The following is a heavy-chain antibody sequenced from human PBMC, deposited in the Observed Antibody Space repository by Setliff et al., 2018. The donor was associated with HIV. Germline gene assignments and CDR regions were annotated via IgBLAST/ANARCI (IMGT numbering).Heavy chain of an antibody. J-gene: IGHJ4*02. CDR1: GFTLSDHH. CDR2: ISHSGGTI. V-gene: IGHV3-11*01. CDR3: ARDPGSSSFDY. Sequence: PGGSLRLSCAASGFTLSDHHMNWIRQTPGKGLEWVSYISHSGGTIKYADFVRGRFTISRDIAKSSLYLQMNSLRAEDTAAYYCARDPGSSSFDYWGQGTPVTVSS. D-gene: IGHD6-19*01.